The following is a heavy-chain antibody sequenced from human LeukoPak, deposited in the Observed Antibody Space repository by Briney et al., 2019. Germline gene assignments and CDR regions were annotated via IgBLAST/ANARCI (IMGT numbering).Heavy chain of an antibody. D-gene: IGHD6-13*01. CDR1: GFTFSTYW. V-gene: IGHV3-7*03. J-gene: IGHJ4*02. CDR3: ARAFSYSTNWLDY. Sequence: GGSLRLSCAASGFTFSTYWMSWVRQAPGKGLEWVANIKQDGSEKYYVDSVKGRFTISRDNVKNPLYLQMNSLRAEDTAVYYCARAFSYSTNWLDYWGQGTLVTVPS. CDR2: IKQDGSEK.